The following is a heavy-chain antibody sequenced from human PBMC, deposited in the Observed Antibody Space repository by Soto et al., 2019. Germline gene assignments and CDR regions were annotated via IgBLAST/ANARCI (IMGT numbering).Heavy chain of an antibody. CDR1: GFTFSSYE. J-gene: IGHJ4*02. V-gene: IGHV3-48*03. CDR3: ARVYCSPQTCHVQAFDS. CDR2: ISSAGDSS. D-gene: IGHD2-15*01. Sequence: GGSLRLSCAASGFTFSSYEMNWVRQAPGKTLEWVSYISSAGDSSYYADSVKSRFTISRDNAKNSLYLQMNSLRVEDTAVYYCARVYCSPQTCHVQAFDSWGQGTLVTVSS.